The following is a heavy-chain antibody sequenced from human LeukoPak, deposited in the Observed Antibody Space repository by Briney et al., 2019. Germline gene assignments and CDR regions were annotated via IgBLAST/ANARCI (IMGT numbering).Heavy chain of an antibody. D-gene: IGHD3-10*01. CDR2: INPNNGGA. Sequence: ASVKVSCKASGYTFTDYYMHWVRQAPGQGLEWLGWINPNNGGATYAQKFQGRVTMTRDTSISTAYLELSRLRSDDTAVYYCARHGVVYYYGSGSYYFDYWGQGTLVTVSS. CDR3: ARHGVVYYYGSGSYYFDY. CDR1: GYTFTDYY. J-gene: IGHJ4*02. V-gene: IGHV1-2*02.